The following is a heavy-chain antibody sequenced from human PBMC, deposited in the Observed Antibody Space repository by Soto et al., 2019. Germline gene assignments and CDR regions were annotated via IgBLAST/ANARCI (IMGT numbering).Heavy chain of an antibody. D-gene: IGHD6-6*01. V-gene: IGHV3-66*01. Sequence: EVQLVESGGGLVQPGGSLRLSCAASGFTVSSTYMSWVRQAPGKGLEWVSVIYSGGVTYYADSVKGRFTFSRDDSKNTLYLQMNSLRAEDTAVYYCARMRSSSAVRLYYYYYMDVWGKGTTVTVSS. CDR1: GFTVSSTY. CDR3: ARMRSSSAVRLYYYYYMDV. CDR2: IYSGGVT. J-gene: IGHJ6*03.